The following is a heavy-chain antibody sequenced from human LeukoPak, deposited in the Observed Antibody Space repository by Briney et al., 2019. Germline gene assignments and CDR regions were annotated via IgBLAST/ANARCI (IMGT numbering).Heavy chain of an antibody. CDR2: IYYSGST. Sequence: SETLSLTCTVSGGSISSYYWSWIRQPPGKGLEWFGYIYYSGSTNYNPSLKSRVTISVDTSKNQFSLKLSSVTAADTAVYYCARTTVTLFRYFDLWGRGTLVTVSS. V-gene: IGHV4-59*01. CDR1: GGSISSYY. D-gene: IGHD4-17*01. J-gene: IGHJ2*01. CDR3: ARTTVTLFRYFDL.